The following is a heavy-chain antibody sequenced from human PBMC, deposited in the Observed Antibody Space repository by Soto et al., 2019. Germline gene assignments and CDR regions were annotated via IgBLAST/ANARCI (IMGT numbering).Heavy chain of an antibody. Sequence: GGSLRLSCAASGFTFSSYAMSWVRQAPGKGLEWVSAVSGSGGTTYYADSVKGRFTISRDNSKNTVYLQMNSLRVEDTAVYYCAKWYYYDSRPRKYFDYWGQGTLVTVSS. D-gene: IGHD3-22*01. CDR2: VSGSGGTT. CDR1: GFTFSSYA. V-gene: IGHV3-23*01. CDR3: AKWYYYDSRPRKYFDY. J-gene: IGHJ4*02.